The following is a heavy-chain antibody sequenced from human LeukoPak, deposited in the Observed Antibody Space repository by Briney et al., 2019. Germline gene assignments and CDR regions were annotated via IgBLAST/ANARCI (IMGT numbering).Heavy chain of an antibody. J-gene: IGHJ6*04. D-gene: IGHD6-19*01. V-gene: IGHV3-23*01. CDR1: GFTFSSCA. CDR2: ISGGGGGT. Sequence: PAGSLRLSCAASGFTFSSCAMSWVRQAPGKGLEWVSGISGGGGGTNYADSVKGRFTISRDNHKNTLYLEKNHLRVEDTAVYYCAKDRWEQGLGVSYYDYGMHVWEKGTTDTVSS. CDR3: AKDRWEQGLGVSYYDYGMHV.